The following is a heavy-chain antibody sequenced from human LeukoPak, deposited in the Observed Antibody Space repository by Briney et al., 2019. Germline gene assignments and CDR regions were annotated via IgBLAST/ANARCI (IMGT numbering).Heavy chain of an antibody. D-gene: IGHD4-17*01. CDR1: GFTFSSFA. CDR2: ISGSGGTT. V-gene: IGHV3-23*01. Sequence: GGSLRLSCAASGFTFSSFAMSWVRQAPGKGLEWVSGISGSGGTTYYADSVKGRFTISRDNSENTLYLQMNSLRAEDTAVYYCAKTNYGDYVYDAFDIWGQGTMVTVSS. J-gene: IGHJ3*02. CDR3: AKTNYGDYVYDAFDI.